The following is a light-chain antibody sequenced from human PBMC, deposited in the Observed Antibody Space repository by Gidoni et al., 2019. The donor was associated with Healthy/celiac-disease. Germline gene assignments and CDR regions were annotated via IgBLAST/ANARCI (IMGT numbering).Light chain of an antibody. CDR3: QQYYSTPRT. Sequence: DIVMTQSPASLSLSLGERATINCKSSQSVLYSSNNKNYLAWYQKKPGQPPKLLIYWASTRESGVPDRFSGSGSGTDFTLTISSLQAEDVAVYYCQQYYSTPRTFXQXTKVEIK. CDR1: QSVLYSSNNKNY. CDR2: WAS. J-gene: IGKJ1*01. V-gene: IGKV4-1*01.